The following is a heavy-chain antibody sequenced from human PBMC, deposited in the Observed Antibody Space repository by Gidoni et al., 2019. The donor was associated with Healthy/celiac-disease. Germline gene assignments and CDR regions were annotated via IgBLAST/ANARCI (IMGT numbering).Heavy chain of an antibody. CDR1: GFPFSAYS. J-gene: IGHJ4*02. D-gene: IGHD6-13*01. CDR2: ISSSGSTI. Sequence: QVQLVESGGGLVKPGGSLSLSCAASGFPFSAYSLSWIRQAPGKGLEWVSYISSSGSTIYYADSVKGRFTISRDNAKNSLYLQMNSLRAEDTAVYYCARDRAGRLIAAAATGIDYWGQGTLVTVSS. V-gene: IGHV3-11*01. CDR3: ARDRAGRLIAAAATGIDY.